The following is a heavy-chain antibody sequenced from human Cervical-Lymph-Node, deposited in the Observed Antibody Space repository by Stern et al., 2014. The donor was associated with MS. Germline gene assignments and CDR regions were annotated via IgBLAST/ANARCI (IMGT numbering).Heavy chain of an antibody. V-gene: IGHV1-46*01. J-gene: IGHJ4*02. CDR3: ARDSKWELPFDY. CDR1: GYTFTSYY. D-gene: IGHD1-26*01. CDR2: INPSGGSP. Sequence: VQLVESGAEVKKPGASVKGSCKASGYTFTSYYMHWVRQAPGQGLEWLGIINPSGGSPSYGKKFQGRVTMPRDRSTSTVYMELSSLRSEDTAVYYCARDSKWELPFDYWGQGTLVTVSS.